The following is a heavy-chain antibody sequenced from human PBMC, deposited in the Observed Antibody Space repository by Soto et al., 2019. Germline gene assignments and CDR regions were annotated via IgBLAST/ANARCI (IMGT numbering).Heavy chain of an antibody. CDR3: AKDHRITIFGVVIVLDDYYGMDV. CDR1: GFTFSSYG. CDR2: ISYDGSNK. D-gene: IGHD3-3*01. Sequence: GGSLRLSCAASGFTFSSYGMHWFRQAPGKGLEWVAVISYDGSNKYYADSVKGRFTISRDNSKNTLYLQMNSLRAEDTAGYYCAKDHRITIFGVVIVLDDYYGMDVWGQGTTVTVSS. J-gene: IGHJ6*02. V-gene: IGHV3-30*18.